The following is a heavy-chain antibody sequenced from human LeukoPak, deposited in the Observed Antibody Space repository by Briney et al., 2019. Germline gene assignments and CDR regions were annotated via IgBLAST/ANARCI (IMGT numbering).Heavy chain of an antibody. V-gene: IGHV3-48*01. Sequence: GGSLRLSCAASGFTFSSYSMNWVCQAPGKGLGWVSYISSSSSTIYYADSVKGRFTISRDNAKNSLYLQMNSLRAEDTAVYYCARDLGGSGYYGYWGQGTLVTVSS. D-gene: IGHD3-22*01. CDR2: ISSSSSTI. J-gene: IGHJ4*02. CDR3: ARDLGGSGYYGY. CDR1: GFTFSSYS.